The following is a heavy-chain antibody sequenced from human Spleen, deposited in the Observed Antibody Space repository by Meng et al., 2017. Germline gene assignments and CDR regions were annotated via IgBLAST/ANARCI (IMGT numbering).Heavy chain of an antibody. CDR1: GYTFTAYY. Sequence: QVQFVQSGADVKKPGASVKVSCKASGYTFTAYYIHWVRQAPGQGLEWMGRINPNSGGTNFAQKFQGRVIMTRDTSISTAYMELSSLGFDDTAVYYCAKALGWGSSPDYWGQGILVTVSS. CDR3: AKALGWGSSPDY. V-gene: IGHV1-2*06. J-gene: IGHJ4*02. CDR2: INPNSGGT. D-gene: IGHD2-21*01.